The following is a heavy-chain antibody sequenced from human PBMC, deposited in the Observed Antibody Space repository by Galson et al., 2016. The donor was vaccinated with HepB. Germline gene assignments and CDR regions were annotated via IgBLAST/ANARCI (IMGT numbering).Heavy chain of an antibody. J-gene: IGHJ6*03. CDR1: RASFSGFA. CDR2: IIPVFDTT. V-gene: IGHV1-69*06. Sequence: SVKVSCKASRASFSGFAFTWVRQAPGQGLEWMGGIIPVFDTTNYAPRFQGRVTITADTSTGTAYMEVSSLRSDDTAIYYCARSNFWSGTPTHYYYMDVWGKGTTVTVSS. CDR3: ARSNFWSGTPTHYYYMDV. D-gene: IGHD3-3*01.